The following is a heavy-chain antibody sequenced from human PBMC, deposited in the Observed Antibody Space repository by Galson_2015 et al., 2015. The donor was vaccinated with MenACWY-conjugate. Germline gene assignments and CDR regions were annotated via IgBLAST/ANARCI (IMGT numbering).Heavy chain of an antibody. CDR1: GYSFTTYA. D-gene: IGHD2-15*01. J-gene: IGHJ5*02. V-gene: IGHV7-4-1*02. Sequence: SCKASGYSFTTYAMIWVRQAPGQGLEWMGWINTDTGKPTYAQGFTGRFVFSLDTSVSTAYLQINDLKAEDTAVYFCVRSTGGYCSGGSCYWGSWGQGTLVIVSS. CDR3: VRSTGGYCSGGSCYWGS. CDR2: INTDTGKP.